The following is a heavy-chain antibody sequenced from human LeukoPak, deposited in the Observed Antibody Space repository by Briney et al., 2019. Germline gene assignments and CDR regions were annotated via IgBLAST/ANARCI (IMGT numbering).Heavy chain of an antibody. CDR1: GFTFSSYS. CDR2: ISSSTSYI. J-gene: IGHJ4*02. CDR3: ARPSSDPYYYGSGSYSPFDY. D-gene: IGHD3-10*01. V-gene: IGHV3-21*04. Sequence: GGSLRLSCAASGFTFSSYSMNWVRQAPGKGLEWVSFISSSTSYISYADSVKGRFTISRDNAKSSLWLQMNSLRSDDTAVYYCARPSSDPYYYGSGSYSPFDYWGQGTLVTVSS.